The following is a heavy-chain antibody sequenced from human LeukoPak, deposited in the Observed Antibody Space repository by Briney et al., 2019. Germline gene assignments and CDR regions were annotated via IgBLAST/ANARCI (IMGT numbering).Heavy chain of an antibody. V-gene: IGHV3-30-3*01. CDR1: GFTFSSYA. Sequence: GGSLRLSCAASGFTFSSYAMHWVRQAPGKGLEWVAVISYDGSNKYYADSVKGRFTISRDNSKNTLYLQMNSLRAEDTAVYYCARTYYYGSGSYPLFDYWGQGTLVTVST. CDR2: ISYDGSNK. CDR3: ARTYYYGSGSYPLFDY. J-gene: IGHJ4*02. D-gene: IGHD3-10*01.